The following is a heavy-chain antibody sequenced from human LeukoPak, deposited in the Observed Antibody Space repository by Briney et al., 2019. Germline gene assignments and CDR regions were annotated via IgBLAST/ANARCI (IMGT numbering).Heavy chain of an antibody. V-gene: IGHV3-66*01. Sequence: YPGRSLRLSCAASGFTVSNNYMSWVRQAPGKGLEWVSTINRDGPTFYADSVKGRFTISRDNSRNTLYLQMNSLRAEDTAVYYCGRGGYDMYDWGQGTTVSVSS. CDR3: GRGGYDMYD. D-gene: IGHD2-2*01. CDR1: GFTVSNNY. CDR2: INRDGPT. J-gene: IGHJ6*02.